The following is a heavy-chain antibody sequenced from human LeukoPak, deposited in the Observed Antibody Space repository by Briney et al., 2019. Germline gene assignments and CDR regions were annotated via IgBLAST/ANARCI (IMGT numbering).Heavy chain of an antibody. CDR2: IYTSGST. J-gene: IGHJ6*03. Sequence: SETLSLTCTVSGDSISSYYWSWIRQPAGKGLEWIGHIYTSGSTNYNPSLKSRVTMSVDTSKNQFSLKLSSVTAADTAVYYCARVSNSSSLGLPYYYYMDVWGKGTTVTVSS. CDR1: GDSISSYY. CDR3: ARVSNSSSLGLPYYYYMDV. V-gene: IGHV4-4*07. D-gene: IGHD6-6*01.